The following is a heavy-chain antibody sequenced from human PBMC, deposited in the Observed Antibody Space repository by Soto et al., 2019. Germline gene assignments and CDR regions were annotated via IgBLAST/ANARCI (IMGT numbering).Heavy chain of an antibody. CDR3: ARGLGSWYSEEDY. Sequence: ASVKVSCKASGYTFTSYAMHWVRQAPGQRLEWMGWINAGNGNTKYSQKFQGRVTITRDTSASTAYMELSSLRSEDTAVYYCARGLGSWYSEEDYWGQGTVVTVSS. J-gene: IGHJ4*02. D-gene: IGHD6-13*01. CDR1: GYTFTSYA. V-gene: IGHV1-3*01. CDR2: INAGNGNT.